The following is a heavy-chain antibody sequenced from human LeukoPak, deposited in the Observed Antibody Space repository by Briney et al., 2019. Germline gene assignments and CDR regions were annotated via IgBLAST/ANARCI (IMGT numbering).Heavy chain of an antibody. CDR3: ARATELETDTDDSSGLDY. J-gene: IGHJ4*02. V-gene: IGHV4-34*01. Sequence: SETLSLTCAVYGGSFSGYYWSWIRQPPGKGLEWIGEINHSGSTNYNPSLKSRVTISVDTSKNQFSLKLSSVTAADTAVYYCARATELETDTDDSSGLDYWGQGTLVTVSS. D-gene: IGHD3-22*01. CDR2: INHSGST. CDR1: GGSFSGYY.